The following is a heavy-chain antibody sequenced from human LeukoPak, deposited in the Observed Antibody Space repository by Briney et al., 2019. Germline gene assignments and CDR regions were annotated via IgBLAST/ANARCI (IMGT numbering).Heavy chain of an antibody. CDR3: AKEMSKGYSSSWGYYYYGMDV. J-gene: IGHJ6*02. V-gene: IGHV3-30*18. CDR2: ISYDGSNK. Sequence: GGSLRLSCAASGFTFSSYGMHWVRQAPGKGLEWVAVISYDGSNKYYADSVEGRFTISRDNSKNTLYLRMNSLRAEDTAVYYCAKEMSKGYSSSWGYYYYGMDVWGQGTTVTVSS. D-gene: IGHD6-13*01. CDR1: GFTFSSYG.